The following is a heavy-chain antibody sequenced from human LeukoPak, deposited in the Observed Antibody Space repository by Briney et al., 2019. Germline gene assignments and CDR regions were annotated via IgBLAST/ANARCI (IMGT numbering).Heavy chain of an antibody. CDR2: ISYDGSNK. D-gene: IGHD6-19*01. CDR1: GFTFSSYG. CDR3: AKGPRTYSRGLLNY. Sequence: GGSLRLSCAASGFTFSSYGMHWVRQAPGKGLEWVAVISYDGSNKYYADSVKGRFTISRDNSKNTLYLQMNSLRAEDTAVYYCAKGPRTYSRGLLNYWGQGTLVTVSS. J-gene: IGHJ4*02. V-gene: IGHV3-30*18.